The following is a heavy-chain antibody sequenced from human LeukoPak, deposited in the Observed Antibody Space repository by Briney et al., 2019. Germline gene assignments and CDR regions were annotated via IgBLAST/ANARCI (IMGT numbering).Heavy chain of an antibody. J-gene: IGHJ3*02. CDR1: GFTFDDYA. V-gene: IGHV3-73*01. CDR3: TRRGPDGSGSYYKNGFDI. Sequence: GRSLRLSCAASGFTFDDYAMHWVRQASGKGLEWVGRIRSKANSYATAYAASVKGRFTISRDDSKNTAYLQMNSLKTEDTAVYYCTRRGPDGSGSYYKNGFDIWGQGTMVTVSS. CDR2: IRSKANSYAT. D-gene: IGHD3-10*01.